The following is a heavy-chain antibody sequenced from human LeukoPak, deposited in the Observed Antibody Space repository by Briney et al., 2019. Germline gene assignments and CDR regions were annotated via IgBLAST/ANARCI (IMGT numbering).Heavy chain of an antibody. D-gene: IGHD3-9*01. V-gene: IGHV3-23*01. CDR2: ISGSGGST. J-gene: IGHJ4*02. CDR3: GKDLSGFYRVDFDY. Sequence: GGSLRLSCAASGFTFSSYAMSWVRQAPGKGLEWVSAISGSGGSTYYADSVKGRFTISRDNSKNTLYLQMNSLRAEDTAVYYFGKDLSGFYRVDFDYWGQGTLVTVSS. CDR1: GFTFSSYA.